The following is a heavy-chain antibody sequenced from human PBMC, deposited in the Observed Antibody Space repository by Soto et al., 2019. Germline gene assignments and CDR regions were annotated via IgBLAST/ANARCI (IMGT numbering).Heavy chain of an antibody. J-gene: IGHJ5*02. CDR3: ARSSGGNFGIIIEGTNWFAP. D-gene: IGHD1-26*01. Sequence: ASVKVSITAPEDTFTSYYSNWVRQAPGQGLEWMGVINPHGGSTAYAQKFKGRVTLTRDTSASTVYMEVSSLTSEDTAMYYCARSSGGNFGIIIEGTNWFAPWGQGSLVTVSS. V-gene: IGHV1-46*01. CDR2: INPHGGST. CDR1: EDTFTSYY.